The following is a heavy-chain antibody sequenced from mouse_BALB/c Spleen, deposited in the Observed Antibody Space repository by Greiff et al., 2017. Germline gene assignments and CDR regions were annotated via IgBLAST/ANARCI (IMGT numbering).Heavy chain of an antibody. CDR1: GFTFSSYA. Sequence: EVKLVESGGGLVKPGGSLKLSCAASGFTFSSYAMSWVRQTPEKRLEWVASISSGGSTYYPDSVKGRFTISRDNARNILYLQMSSLRSEDTAMYYCARIIGYDDYAMDYWGQGTSVTVSS. J-gene: IGHJ4*01. CDR3: ARIIGYDDYAMDY. D-gene: IGHD2-2*01. CDR2: ISSGGST. V-gene: IGHV5-6-5*01.